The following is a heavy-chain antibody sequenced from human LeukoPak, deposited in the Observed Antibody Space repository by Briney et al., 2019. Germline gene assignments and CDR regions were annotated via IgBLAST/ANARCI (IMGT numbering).Heavy chain of an antibody. V-gene: IGHV1-18*01. CDR1: GYTFTSYG. CDR2: ISAYNGNT. Sequence: ASVKVSCKASGYTFTSYGISWVRQAPGQGLEWMGWISAYNGNTNYAQKLQGRVTMTTDTSTSTAYMELSRLRSDDTAVYYCATLYDILTGYYFDYWGQGTLVTVSS. CDR3: ATLYDILTGYYFDY. J-gene: IGHJ4*02. D-gene: IGHD3-9*01.